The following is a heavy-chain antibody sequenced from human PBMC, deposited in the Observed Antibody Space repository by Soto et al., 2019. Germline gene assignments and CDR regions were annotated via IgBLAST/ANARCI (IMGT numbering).Heavy chain of an antibody. CDR2: IIPIFGTA. Sequence: ASVKVSCKASGGTFSSYATSWVRQAPGQGLEWMGGIIPIFGTANYAQKFQGRVTITADESTSTAYMELSSLRSEDTAVYYCAKSVVSEPYYFDPWGQGTLVTVSS. J-gene: IGHJ5*02. CDR1: GGTFSSYA. CDR3: AKSVVSEPYYFDP. D-gene: IGHD3-22*01. V-gene: IGHV1-69*13.